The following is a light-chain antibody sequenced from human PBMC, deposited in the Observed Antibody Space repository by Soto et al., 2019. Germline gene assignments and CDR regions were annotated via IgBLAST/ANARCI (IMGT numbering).Light chain of an antibody. J-gene: IGLJ1*01. Sequence: QSVLTQPASVSGSPGQSIAISCTGVRTEVADGYDYVSWYQQHPGQAPQLIIYDVSNRPSGVSDRFSGSKSGNTASLTISGLQAEDEAEYFCTSYTSSTPFYVSGAGTKVTVL. CDR2: DVS. CDR1: RTEVADGYDY. CDR3: TSYTSSTPFYV. V-gene: IGLV2-14*03.